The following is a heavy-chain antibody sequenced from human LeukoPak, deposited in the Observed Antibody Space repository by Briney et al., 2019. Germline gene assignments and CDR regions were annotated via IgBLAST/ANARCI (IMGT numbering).Heavy chain of an antibody. Sequence: GGSLRLSCAASGFTCSSYEMNWVRQAPGKGLEWVSYISSSGSTIYYADSVKGRFTISRDNAKNSLYLQMNSLRAEDTAVYYCASGFSSYFDYWGQGTLVTVSS. CDR1: GFTCSSYE. V-gene: IGHV3-48*03. J-gene: IGHJ4*02. CDR2: ISSSGSTI. D-gene: IGHD6-6*01. CDR3: ASGFSSYFDY.